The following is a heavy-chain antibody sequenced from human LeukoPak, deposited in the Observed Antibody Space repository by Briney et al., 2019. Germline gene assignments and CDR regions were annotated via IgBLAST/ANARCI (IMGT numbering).Heavy chain of an antibody. CDR2: INPKSGGT. J-gene: IGHJ4*02. V-gene: IGHV1-2*02. CDR3: ARDLEPPYYYDSSGQIDY. D-gene: IGHD3-22*01. CDR1: GYTFTGYY. Sequence: GASVKVSCKASGYTFTGYYMHWVRQAPGQGLEWMGWINPKSGGTNYVQKFQGRVTMTRDTSISTAYMELSRLRSDDTAVYYCARDLEPPYYYDSSGQIDYWGQGTLVTVSS.